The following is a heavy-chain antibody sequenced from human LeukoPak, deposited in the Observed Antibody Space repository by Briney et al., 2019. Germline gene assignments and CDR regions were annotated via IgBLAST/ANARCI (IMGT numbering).Heavy chain of an antibody. D-gene: IGHD4-23*01. J-gene: IGHJ4*02. CDR2: IIPIFGTA. CDR3: ARDLYGGNIADY. V-gene: IGHV1-69*01. Sequence: SVKVSCKASGGTFSSYAISWVRQAPGQGLEWMGGIIPIFGTANYAQKFQGRVTITADESTSTAYMELSSLRSEDTAVYYCARDLYGGNIADYWGQGTLVTVSS. CDR1: GGTFSSYA.